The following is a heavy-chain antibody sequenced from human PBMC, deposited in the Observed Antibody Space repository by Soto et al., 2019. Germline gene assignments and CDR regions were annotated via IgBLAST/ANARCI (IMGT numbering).Heavy chain of an antibody. J-gene: IGHJ4*02. CDR3: ASPYSGYDYYFDY. Sequence: QLQLQESGPGLVKPSETLSLTCTVSGGSISSSSYYWGWIRQPPGKGLEWIGSIYYSGSTYYNPSLKSRVTISVDTSKNQFSLKLSSVTAADTAVYYCASPYSGYDYYFDYWGQGTLVTVSS. V-gene: IGHV4-39*01. CDR2: IYYSGST. CDR1: GGSISSSSYY. D-gene: IGHD5-12*01.